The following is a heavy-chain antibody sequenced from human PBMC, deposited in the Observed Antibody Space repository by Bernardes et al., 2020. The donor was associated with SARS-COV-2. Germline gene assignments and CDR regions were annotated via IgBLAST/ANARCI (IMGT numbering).Heavy chain of an antibody. Sequence: GGSLRLSCAASGFTFDDYAMHWVRQAPGKGLEWVSLISGDGGSTYYADSVKGRFTISRDNSKNSLYLQMNSLRTEDTALYYCAKELVVAATLYYYYVGKTPNFDYWGQGTLVTVSS. J-gene: IGHJ4*02. CDR3: AKELVVAATLYYYYVGKTPNFDY. CDR2: ISGDGGST. CDR1: GFTFDDYA. V-gene: IGHV3-43*02. D-gene: IGHD2-15*01.